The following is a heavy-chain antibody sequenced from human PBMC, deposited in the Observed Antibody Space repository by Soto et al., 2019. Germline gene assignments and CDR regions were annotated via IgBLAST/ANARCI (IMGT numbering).Heavy chain of an antibody. D-gene: IGHD3-22*01. Sequence: GASVKVSCTASGYTLTSNGISWVRQAPGQGLEWMGWISAYNGNTNYAQKLQGRVTMTTDTSTSTAYMELRSLRSDDTAVYYCARSRANYYDSRGYYYSTFDYWGQGTLVTVS. V-gene: IGHV1-18*01. CDR1: GYTLTSNG. CDR3: ARSRANYYDSRGYYYSTFDY. CDR2: ISAYNGNT. J-gene: IGHJ4*02.